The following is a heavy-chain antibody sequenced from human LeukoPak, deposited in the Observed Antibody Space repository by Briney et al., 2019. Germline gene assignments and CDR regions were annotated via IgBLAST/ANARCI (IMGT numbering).Heavy chain of an antibody. D-gene: IGHD2-2*01. CDR3: ARSYCSSTSCYSDY. V-gene: IGHV5-51*01. CDR1: GYSFTSYW. CDR2: IYPGDSDT. Sequence: GASLKISCQGSGYSFTSYWIGWVRQMPGKGLEWMGIIYPGDSDTRYSPSFQGQVTISADKSISTAYLQWSSLKASDTAMYYCARSYCSSTSCYSDYWGQGTLVTVSS. J-gene: IGHJ4*02.